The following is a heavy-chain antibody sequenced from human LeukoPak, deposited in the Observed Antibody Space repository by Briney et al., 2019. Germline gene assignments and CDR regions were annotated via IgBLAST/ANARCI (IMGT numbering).Heavy chain of an antibody. V-gene: IGHV3-23*01. J-gene: IGHJ4*02. CDR2: ISPSGGVT. CDR3: AKAHVPTMIRGVVSSD. D-gene: IGHD3-10*01. Sequence: GGSLRLSCATSGFTFSSYAMSWVRQAPGKGLEWVSTISPSGGVTFYSDSVRGRFTISRDYSKDTLFLQMNSLRAEDTALYYCAKAHVPTMIRGVVSSDWGQGTLVTVSS. CDR1: GFTFSSYA.